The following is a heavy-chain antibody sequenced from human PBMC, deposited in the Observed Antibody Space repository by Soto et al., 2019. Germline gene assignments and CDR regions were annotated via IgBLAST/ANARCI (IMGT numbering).Heavy chain of an antibody. CDR2: IYYSGST. D-gene: IGHD3-16*01. CDR3: ARLRKDYYYGMDV. J-gene: IGHJ6*02. V-gene: IGHV4-31*03. CDR1: GGSISNGGYY. Sequence: QVQLQESGAGLVKPSQTLSITCTVSGGSISNGGYYWNWIRQHPGNGLEWMWYIYYSGSTYYNPSRKSRVTISLDTSKNQFTPKLSSVTAADTAVYYCARLRKDYYYGMDVWGQGTTVTVSS.